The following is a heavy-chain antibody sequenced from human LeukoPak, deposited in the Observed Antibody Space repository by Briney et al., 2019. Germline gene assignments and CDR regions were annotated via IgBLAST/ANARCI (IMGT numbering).Heavy chain of an antibody. D-gene: IGHD2-15*01. V-gene: IGHV3-53*01. J-gene: IGHJ3*02. CDR2: LYADDRP. CDR1: GFTFSSYG. CDR3: ARVRGDSRGNAFDI. Sequence: GGSLRLSCAAPGFTFSSYGMHWVRQAPGKGLEWVSLLYADDRPFYADSVKGRFTISRDNSNRTVFLQMNSLRAEDTAVYYCARVRGDSRGNAFDIWGQGTMVSVS.